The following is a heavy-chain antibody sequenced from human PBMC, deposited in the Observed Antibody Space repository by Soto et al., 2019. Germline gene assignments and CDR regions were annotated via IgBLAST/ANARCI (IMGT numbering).Heavy chain of an antibody. J-gene: IGHJ4*02. Sequence: PGGSLRLSCAASGFTFSSYGMHWVRQAPGKGLEWVAVISYDGSNKYYADSVKGRFTISRDNSKNTLYLQMNSLRAEDTAVYYCAKDLRHSSSFDYWGQGTLVTVSS. CDR2: ISYDGSNK. V-gene: IGHV3-30*18. CDR3: AKDLRHSSSFDY. D-gene: IGHD6-13*01. CDR1: GFTFSSYG.